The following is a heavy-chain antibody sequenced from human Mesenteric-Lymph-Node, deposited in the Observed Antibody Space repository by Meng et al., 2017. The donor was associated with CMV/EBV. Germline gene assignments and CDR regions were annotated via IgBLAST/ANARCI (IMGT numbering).Heavy chain of an antibody. D-gene: IGHD2-2*01. CDR1: SGSMSGFF. J-gene: IGHJ3*01. Sequence: SETLSLTCTVSSGSMSGFFWTWFRQPPGKGLEWLGYVYDLGSTKNNPYLSSPVTVSLDTSKTRFSLRLSSVTPADTAVYYCVRGGRVPAATGVHDAFDVWGHGTMVTVSS. CDR3: VRGGRVPAATGVHDAFDV. CDR2: VYDLGST. V-gene: IGHV4-59*01.